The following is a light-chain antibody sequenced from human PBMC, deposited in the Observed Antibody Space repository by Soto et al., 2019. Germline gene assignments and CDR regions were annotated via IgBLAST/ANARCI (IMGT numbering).Light chain of an antibody. CDR2: AAS. CDR3: QQYGHSPIT. J-gene: IGKJ5*01. Sequence: EIVLTQSPCTLSLSPGERATLSCRASQSVSSSHLAWYQHKPGQAPRLLIYAASSRATGSPDRFSGGGSGTDFTLTISRLEPEDFAVYYCQQYGHSPITFGQGTRLEI. CDR1: QSVSSSH. V-gene: IGKV3-20*01.